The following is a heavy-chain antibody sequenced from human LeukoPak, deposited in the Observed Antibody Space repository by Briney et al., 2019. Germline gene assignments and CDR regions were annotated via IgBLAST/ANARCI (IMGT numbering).Heavy chain of an antibody. J-gene: IGHJ5*02. CDR3: ARRQKYDFWSGYYYNWFDP. D-gene: IGHD3-3*01. CDR2: IYPGDSET. Sequence: GESLKISCKGSGYIFTSHWIGWVRQMPGKGLEWMGIIYPGDSETRYGPSFEGQVTISADRSVSTAYLQWSSLKASDTAMYYCARRQKYDFWSGYYYNWFDPWGQGTLVTVSS. CDR1: GYIFTSHW. V-gene: IGHV5-51*01.